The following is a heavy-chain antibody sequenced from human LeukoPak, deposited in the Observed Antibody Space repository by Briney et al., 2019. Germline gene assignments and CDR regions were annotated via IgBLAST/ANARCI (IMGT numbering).Heavy chain of an antibody. CDR3: ARAMGITMVRGVIGY. J-gene: IGHJ4*02. Sequence: AAVKVSCKASGYTFTGYYMLWVRQAPGQGLAWMGWINPNSGGTNYEHKFQGRVNMTRDTSISTAYMELSRLRSDDTAVYYCARAMGITMVRGVIGYWGQGTLVTVSS. D-gene: IGHD3-10*01. CDR2: INPNSGGT. CDR1: GYTFTGYY. V-gene: IGHV1-2*02.